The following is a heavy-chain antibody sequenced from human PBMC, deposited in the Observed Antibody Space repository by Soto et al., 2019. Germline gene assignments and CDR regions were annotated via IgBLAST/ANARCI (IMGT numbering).Heavy chain of an antibody. CDR3: ATAIADDAFDI. CDR1: GYTFTSYA. J-gene: IGHJ3*02. D-gene: IGHD2-2*01. CDR2: INAGNGDT. Sequence: ASVKVSCKASGYTFTSYAMHWVRQAPGQRLEWMGWINAGNGDTKYSQKFQGRVTITRDTSASTAYMELSSLRFEDTAVYFCATAIADDAFDIWGRGTMVTVSS. V-gene: IGHV1-3*01.